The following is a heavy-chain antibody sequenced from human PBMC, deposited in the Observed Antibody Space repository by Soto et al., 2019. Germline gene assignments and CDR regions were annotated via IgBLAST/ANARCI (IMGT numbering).Heavy chain of an antibody. CDR1: GGSISSYF. J-gene: IGHJ4*02. V-gene: IGHV4-59*12. CDR3: ARDLGY. D-gene: IGHD3-3*01. Sequence: SETLSLTCTVSGGSISSYFYIWVRQPPGKGLEWIGSVYYTGTTDYNPSLKSRVTISVDTSKNQFSLKLSSVTAADTAVYYCARDLGYWGQGTLVTVSS. CDR2: VYYTGTT.